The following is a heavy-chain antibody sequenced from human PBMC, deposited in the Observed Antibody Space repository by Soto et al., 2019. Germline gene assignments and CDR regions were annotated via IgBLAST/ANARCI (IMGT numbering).Heavy chain of an antibody. CDR2: IYYSGST. CDR3: ARDEIGCSGGSCYLQFYYYGMDV. CDR1: GGSISSGGYY. D-gene: IGHD2-15*01. V-gene: IGHV4-30-4*01. Sequence: PSETLSLTCTVSGGSISSGGYYWSWIRQPPGKGLEWIGYIYYSGSTYYNPSLKSRVTISVDTSKNQFSLKLSSVTAADTAVYYCARDEIGCSGGSCYLQFYYYGMDVWGQGTTVTVSS. J-gene: IGHJ6*02.